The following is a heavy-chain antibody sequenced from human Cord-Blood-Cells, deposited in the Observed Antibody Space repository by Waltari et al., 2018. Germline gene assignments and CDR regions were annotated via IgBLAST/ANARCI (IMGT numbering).Heavy chain of an antibody. CDR3: ARAYGDYADY. CDR1: GFTFSSSW. Sequence: EVQLVESGGGLVQPGGSLRLSCAASGFTFSSSWLHWVRQAPGKGLVGVSSINSVGSSTSYADSGKGRFTISRDNAKNTLYLQMNSLRAEDTAVYYCARAYGDYADYWGQGTLVTVSS. D-gene: IGHD4-17*01. CDR2: INSVGSST. V-gene: IGHV3-74*01. J-gene: IGHJ4*02.